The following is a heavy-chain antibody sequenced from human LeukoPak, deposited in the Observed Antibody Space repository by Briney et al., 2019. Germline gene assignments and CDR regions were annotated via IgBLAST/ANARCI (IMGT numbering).Heavy chain of an antibody. J-gene: IGHJ5*02. CDR3: ARGYSSNWLQFDP. D-gene: IGHD6-13*01. CDR1: GYTFTRYG. CDR2: ISAYNGNT. Sequence: ASVKVSCKASGYTFTRYGLSWMRQAPGQGLEWMGWISAYNGNTNYAQKFQGRVTMTTDTSTSTAYMELRSLRFDDTAVYYCARGYSSNWLQFDPWGQGTLVTVSS. V-gene: IGHV1-18*01.